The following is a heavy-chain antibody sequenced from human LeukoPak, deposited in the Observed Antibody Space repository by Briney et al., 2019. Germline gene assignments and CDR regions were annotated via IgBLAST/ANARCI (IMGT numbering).Heavy chain of an antibody. CDR3: ARDQDTHNWFDP. D-gene: IGHD2-15*01. Sequence: SVKVSCKASGGTXSSYAISWVRQAPGQGLEWMGGIIPIFGTANYAQKFQGRVTITADESTSTAYMELSSLRSEDTAVYYCARDQDTHNWFDPWGQGTLVTVSS. CDR1: GGTXSSYA. J-gene: IGHJ5*02. CDR2: IIPIFGTA. V-gene: IGHV1-69*01.